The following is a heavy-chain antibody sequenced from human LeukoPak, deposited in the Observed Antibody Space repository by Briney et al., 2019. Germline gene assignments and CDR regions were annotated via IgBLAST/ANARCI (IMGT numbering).Heavy chain of an antibody. CDR2: ISGSGGST. Sequence: PGGSLRLSCAASGFSFSSYAMSWVRQAPGKGLEWVSAISGSGGSTYYGDPVKGRFTISRDNSKNTLYLQMNSLRAEDTAVYYCARYCSNGVCYDYWGQGTLVTVSS. J-gene: IGHJ4*02. V-gene: IGHV3-23*01. CDR1: GFSFSSYA. CDR3: ARYCSNGVCYDY. D-gene: IGHD2-8*01.